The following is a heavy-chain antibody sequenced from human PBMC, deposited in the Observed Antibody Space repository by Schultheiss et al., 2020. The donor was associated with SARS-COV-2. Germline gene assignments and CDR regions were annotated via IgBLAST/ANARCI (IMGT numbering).Heavy chain of an antibody. CDR3: ARVTFYYYYYMDV. CDR2: ISGSDGST. V-gene: IGHV3-23*01. CDR1: GFTFSSYA. J-gene: IGHJ6*03. Sequence: GGSLRLSCAASGFTFSSYAMSWVRQAPGKGLEWVSAISGSDGSTYYADSVKGRFTISRDNSKNTLYLQMNSLRAEDTAVYYCARVTFYYYYYMDVWGKGTTVTVSS.